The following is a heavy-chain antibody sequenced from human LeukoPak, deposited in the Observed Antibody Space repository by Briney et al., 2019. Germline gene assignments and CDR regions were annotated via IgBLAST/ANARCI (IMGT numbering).Heavy chain of an antibody. CDR3: VRAYYDFWSGYYYYYYMDV. CDR1: GGSISSHY. J-gene: IGHJ6*03. CDR2: IFYSGTT. D-gene: IGHD3-3*01. V-gene: IGHV4-59*11. Sequence: SETLSLTCTVSGGSISSHYWSWIRQPPGKGLEWIGYIFYSGTTNYNPSLKSRVTISVDTSKNQFSLKLSSVTAADTAVYYCVRAYYDFWSGYYYYYYMDVWGKGTTVTVSS.